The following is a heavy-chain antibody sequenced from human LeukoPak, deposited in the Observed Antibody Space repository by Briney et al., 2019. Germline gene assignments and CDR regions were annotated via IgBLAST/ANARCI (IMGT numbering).Heavy chain of an antibody. J-gene: IGHJ2*01. V-gene: IGHV1-2*02. Sequence: ASVKVSCKASGYTDTGYYMQWVRQAPGQGLEWMGWINPNSGGANYAQKFQGRVTMTWDTSISTAYMELSSLTSDDTAVYYCARDPVYCGGGSCYSRYFDLWGRGTLVTVSS. CDR2: INPNSGGA. CDR3: ARDPVYCGGGSCYSRYFDL. CDR1: GYTDTGYY. D-gene: IGHD2-15*01.